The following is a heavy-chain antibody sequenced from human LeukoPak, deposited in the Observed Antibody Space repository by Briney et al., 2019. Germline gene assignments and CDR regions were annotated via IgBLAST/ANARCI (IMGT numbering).Heavy chain of an antibody. J-gene: IGHJ4*02. CDR3: ARSHYGSGSYYGY. Sequence: TLSLTCTVSGGSISSGGYYWSWIRQHPGKGLEWIGYIYYSGSTYYNPSLKSRVTISVDTSKNQFSLKLSSVTAADTAVYYCARSHYGSGSYYGYWGQGTLVTVSS. V-gene: IGHV4-31*03. CDR2: IYYSGST. CDR1: GGSISSGGYY. D-gene: IGHD3-10*01.